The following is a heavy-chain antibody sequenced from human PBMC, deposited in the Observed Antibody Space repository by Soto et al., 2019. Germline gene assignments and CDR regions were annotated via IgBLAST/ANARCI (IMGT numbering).Heavy chain of an antibody. D-gene: IGHD4-17*01. CDR2: VKKGGSGE. Sequence: GGSLRLSCAASGFTFSNYWLSWVRQTPGKGLEWVADVKKGGSGEYYVGSVVGRFTISRDNAENSLYLHMNILRVEDTAVYYCARGGYGGNSSPAADCFDIWGRGTMVTVSS. CDR3: ARGGYGGNSSPAADCFDI. J-gene: IGHJ3*02. CDR1: GFTFSNYW. V-gene: IGHV3-7*03.